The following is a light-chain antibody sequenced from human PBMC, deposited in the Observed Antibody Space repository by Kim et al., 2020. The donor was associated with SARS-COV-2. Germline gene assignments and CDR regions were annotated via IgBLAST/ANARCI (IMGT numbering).Light chain of an antibody. Sequence: GQRVTNPCSGNISNIGSNSVNWYQQLTGTAPKLLISKSHQRPSGVPDRFSGSKSGTSASLAISGLQSEDEADYYCAAWDDSLNAVVFGGGTQLTVL. J-gene: IGLJ2*01. CDR1: ISNIGSNS. CDR3: AAWDDSLNAVV. CDR2: KSH. V-gene: IGLV1-44*01.